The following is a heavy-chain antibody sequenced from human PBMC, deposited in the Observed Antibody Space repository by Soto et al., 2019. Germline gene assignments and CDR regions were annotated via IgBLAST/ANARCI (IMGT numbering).Heavy chain of an antibody. CDR1: GYAFTSYS. V-gene: IGHV1-46*03. Sequence: ASVKASSKAPGYAFTSYSIHWVRHAPGQGLEWMGIINPSGGSTSYAQKFQGRVTMTRDTSTSTVYMELSSLRSEDTAVYYCARVFGGVNQFDYWGQGTLVTVSS. CDR3: ARVFGGVNQFDY. D-gene: IGHD3-16*01. CDR2: INPSGGST. J-gene: IGHJ4*02.